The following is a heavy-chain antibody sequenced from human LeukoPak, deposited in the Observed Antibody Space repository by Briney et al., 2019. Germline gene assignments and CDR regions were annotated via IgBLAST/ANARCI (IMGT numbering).Heavy chain of an antibody. V-gene: IGHV3-7*01. CDR3: AREGAAGDIQLYAFDI. CDR2: IKQDGSEK. CDR1: GFTFSSYA. D-gene: IGHD5-18*01. J-gene: IGHJ3*02. Sequence: PGGSLRLSCAASGFTFSSYAMSWVRQAPGKGLEWVANIKQDGSEKYYVDSVKGRFTISRDNAKNSLYLQMNSLRAEDTAVYYCAREGAAGDIQLYAFDIWGQGTMVTVSS.